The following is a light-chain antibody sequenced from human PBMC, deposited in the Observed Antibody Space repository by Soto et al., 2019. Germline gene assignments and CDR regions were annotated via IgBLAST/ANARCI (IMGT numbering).Light chain of an antibody. Sequence: QSVLTQPASVSGSPGQSITISCTRSSSHVGSYDFVSWYQQHPGKAPKVLIYEVTKRPSGVSDRFSGSKSGNTASLTISGLQADDEADYYCCADAGRSRYVFGTGTKVTVL. CDR2: EVT. CDR1: SSHVGSYDF. CDR3: CADAGRSRYV. V-gene: IGLV2-23*02. J-gene: IGLJ1*01.